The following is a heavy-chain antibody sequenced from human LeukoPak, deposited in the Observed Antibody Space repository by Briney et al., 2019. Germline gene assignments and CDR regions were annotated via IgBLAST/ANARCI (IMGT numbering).Heavy chain of an antibody. D-gene: IGHD6-13*01. CDR3: AKDRVAAAGLPFDY. Sequence: GGSLRLSCAASGFTFSSYSMNWDRQAPGKGLEWVSHITASGTAMFYADSVKGRFTISKDNAKNSLYLQMNSLRAEDTAVYYCAKDRVAAAGLPFDYWGQGTLVTVSS. V-gene: IGHV3-48*01. CDR2: ITASGTAM. J-gene: IGHJ4*02. CDR1: GFTFSSYS.